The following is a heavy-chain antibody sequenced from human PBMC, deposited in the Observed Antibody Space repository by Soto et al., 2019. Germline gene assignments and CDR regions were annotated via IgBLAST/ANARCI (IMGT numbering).Heavy chain of an antibody. Sequence: SETLSLTCAVYGGSFSGYYWSWIRQPPGKGLEWIGEINHSGSTNYNPSLKSRVTISVDTSKNQFSLKLSSVTAADTAVYYCARAPIVVVPAAIRYYDYWGQGTLVTVSS. CDR3: ARAPIVVVPAAIRYYDY. D-gene: IGHD2-2*01. V-gene: IGHV4-34*01. CDR1: GGSFSGYY. CDR2: INHSGST. J-gene: IGHJ4*02.